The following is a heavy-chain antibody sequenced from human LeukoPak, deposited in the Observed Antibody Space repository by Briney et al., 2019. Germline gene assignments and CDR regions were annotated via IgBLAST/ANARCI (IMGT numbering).Heavy chain of an antibody. V-gene: IGHV1-18*01. J-gene: IGHJ3*02. Sequence: ASVKVSCKASGYTFTRYAITWVRQAPGQGPEWMGRISAHNGNTNYAQKLQGRVTMTTDTSPSTAYMELRSLRSDDTAVYYCARATVRGVVPVFDIWGQGTMVTVSS. CDR1: GYTFTRYA. CDR3: ARATVRGVVPVFDI. D-gene: IGHD3-10*01. CDR2: ISAHNGNT.